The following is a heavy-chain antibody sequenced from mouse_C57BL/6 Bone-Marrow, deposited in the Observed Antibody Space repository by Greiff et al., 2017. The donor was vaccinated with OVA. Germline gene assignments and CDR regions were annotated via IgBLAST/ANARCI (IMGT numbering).Heavy chain of an antibody. CDR2: IWSGGST. V-gene: IGHV2-2*01. J-gene: IGHJ2*01. CDR3: ARAPLYYSNYYFDY. D-gene: IGHD2-5*01. Sequence: VQLQQSGPGLVQPSQSLSITCTVSGFSLTSYGVHWVRQSPGKGLEWLGVIWSGGSTDYNAAFISRLSISKDNSKSQVFFKMNSLQADDTAIYYCARAPLYYSNYYFDYWGQGTTLTVSS. CDR1: GFSLTSYG.